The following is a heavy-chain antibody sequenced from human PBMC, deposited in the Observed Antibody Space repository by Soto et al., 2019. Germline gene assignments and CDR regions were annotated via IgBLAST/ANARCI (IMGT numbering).Heavy chain of an antibody. Sequence: SETLSLTCTVSGGSISSSSYYWGWIRQPPGKGLEWIGSIYYSGSTYYNPSLKSRVTISVDTSKNQFSLKLSSVTAADTAVYYCASGGELLNTYYYGMDVWGQGTTVTVPS. V-gene: IGHV4-39*01. CDR2: IYYSGST. D-gene: IGHD3-10*01. CDR1: GGSISSSSYY. J-gene: IGHJ6*02. CDR3: ASGGELLNTYYYGMDV.